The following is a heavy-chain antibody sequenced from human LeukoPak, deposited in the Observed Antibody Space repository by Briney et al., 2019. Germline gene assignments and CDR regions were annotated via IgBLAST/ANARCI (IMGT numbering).Heavy chain of an antibody. CDR3: ARDREQQLRVAFDI. D-gene: IGHD6-13*01. V-gene: IGHV4-61*02. Sequence: EPSETLSLTCTVSGGSISSGSYYWSWIRQPAGKGLEWIGRIYTSGSTNYNPSLKSRVTISVDTSKNQFSLKLSSVTAADTAVYYCARDREQQLRVAFDIWGQGTMVTVSS. CDR1: GGSISSGSYY. CDR2: IYTSGST. J-gene: IGHJ3*02.